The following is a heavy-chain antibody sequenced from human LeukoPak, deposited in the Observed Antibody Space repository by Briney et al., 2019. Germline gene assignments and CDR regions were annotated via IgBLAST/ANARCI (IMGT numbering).Heavy chain of an antibody. CDR3: ARDSSGIDY. CDR2: IWYDGSNK. D-gene: IGHD6-19*01. J-gene: IGHJ4*02. CDR1: GFTFSSYG. Sequence: GGSLRLSCAASGFTFSSYGMHWVRQAPGKGLEWVAVIWYDGSNKYYADSVKGRFTISRDNSKNTLYLQVNSLRAEDTAVYYCARDSSGIDYWGQGTLVTVSS. V-gene: IGHV3-33*01.